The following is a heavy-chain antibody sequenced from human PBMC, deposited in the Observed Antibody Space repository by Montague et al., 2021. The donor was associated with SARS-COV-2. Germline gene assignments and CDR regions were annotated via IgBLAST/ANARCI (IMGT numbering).Heavy chain of an antibody. V-gene: IGHV4-59*01. D-gene: IGHD1-14*01. CDR1: VGSISNYY. J-gene: IGHJ2*01. CDR3: AGVPIMRGHWFLDL. CDR2: IYDSGTT. Sequence: SETLSLTCTVSVGSISNYYWTWIRQPPGKGLEWIGYIYDSGTTTYNPSLESRLTISRDTSKNQFSLSLASVTAADTALYYCAGVPIMRGHWFLDLWGRGTLVSVSS.